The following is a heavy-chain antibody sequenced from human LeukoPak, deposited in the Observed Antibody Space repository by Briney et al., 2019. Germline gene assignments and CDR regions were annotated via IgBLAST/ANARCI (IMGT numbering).Heavy chain of an antibody. Sequence: ASVKVSCKASGYTFTGYYMHWVRQAPGQGLEWMGWMDPNSGGTNYAQKFQGRVTMTRDTSISAAYMVLNRLRSDDTAVYYCAREYYYGSGNHYNRIDYWGQGTLVTVSS. D-gene: IGHD3-10*01. V-gene: IGHV1-2*02. CDR1: GYTFTGYY. J-gene: IGHJ4*02. CDR2: MDPNSGGT. CDR3: AREYYYGSGNHYNRIDY.